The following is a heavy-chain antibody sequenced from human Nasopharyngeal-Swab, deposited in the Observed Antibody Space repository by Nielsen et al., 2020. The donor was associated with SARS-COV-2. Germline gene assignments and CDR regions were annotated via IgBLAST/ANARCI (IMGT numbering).Heavy chain of an antibody. D-gene: IGHD2-21*02. V-gene: IGHV3-73*01. CDR2: IRSKGNNYGT. J-gene: IGHJ4*02. CDR1: GFTFSDSA. CDR3: TRCGGGCYSGRDY. Sequence: GESLKISCAASGFTFSDSAIHWVRQASGKGLEWVGRIRSKGNNYGTAYAASVKGRFIIFRDDPTNTAYLQMNSLKTEDTAVYYCTRCGGGCYSGRDYWGQGTLVTVSS.